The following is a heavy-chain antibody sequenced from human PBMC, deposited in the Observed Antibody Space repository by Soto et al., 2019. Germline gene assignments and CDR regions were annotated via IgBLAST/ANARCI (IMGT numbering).Heavy chain of an antibody. CDR2: ISAYNGNT. J-gene: IGHJ5*02. D-gene: IGHD2-2*01. Sequence: GASVKVPCKASGYTFNSYGISWVRQAPGQGLEWMGWISAYNGNTNYAQKVQGRVTMTTDTSTSTAYMELRSLRSDDTAVYYCARDLEYQPQYPWGQGTLDTVSS. V-gene: IGHV1-18*04. CDR1: GYTFNSYG. CDR3: ARDLEYQPQYP.